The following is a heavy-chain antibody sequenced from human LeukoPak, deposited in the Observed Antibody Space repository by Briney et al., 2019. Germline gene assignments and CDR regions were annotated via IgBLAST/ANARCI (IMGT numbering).Heavy chain of an antibody. CDR1: GGSISSYC. CDR2: IYTSGST. V-gene: IGHV4-4*09. D-gene: IGHD6-13*01. CDR3: ARLGAAGTGYYYYYYMDV. Sequence: WETLSLTCTVAGGSISSYCWSWIRQPPGKGLEWIGYIYTSGSTNYNPSLKSRVTISVDTSKNQFSLNLSSVTAADTAVYYCARLGAAGTGYYYYYYMDVWGKGTTVTVSS. J-gene: IGHJ6*03.